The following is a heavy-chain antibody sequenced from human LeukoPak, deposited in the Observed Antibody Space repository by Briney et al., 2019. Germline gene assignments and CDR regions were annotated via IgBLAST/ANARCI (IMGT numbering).Heavy chain of an antibody. J-gene: IGHJ4*02. V-gene: IGHV4-30-2*01. Sequence: PSQTLSLTCTVSGGSISSHDYYWSWIRQPPGTGLEWIGYIYHSENTYYNPSPKSRATISIDTSKNQFSLKLSSVTAADTAVYYCARGTRGASLTFDYWGQGTLVTVSS. CDR3: ARGTRGASLTFDY. CDR1: GGSISSHDYY. CDR2: IYHSENT. D-gene: IGHD2-2*01.